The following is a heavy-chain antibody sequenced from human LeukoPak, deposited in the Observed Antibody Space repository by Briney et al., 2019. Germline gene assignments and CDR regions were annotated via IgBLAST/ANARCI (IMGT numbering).Heavy chain of an antibody. CDR1: GGSISSYY. CDR2: IYYSGST. V-gene: IGHV4-59*12. D-gene: IGHD3-16*01. CDR3: AREGGALNWFDP. Sequence: SETLSLTCTVSGGSISSYYWSWIRQPPGKGLEWIGYIYYSGSTNYNPSLKSRVTISADTSKNQFSLKLSSVTAADTAVYYCAREGGALNWFDPWGQGTLVTVSS. J-gene: IGHJ5*02.